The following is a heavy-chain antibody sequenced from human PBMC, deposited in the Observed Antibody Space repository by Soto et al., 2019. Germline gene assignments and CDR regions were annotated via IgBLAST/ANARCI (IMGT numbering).Heavy chain of an antibody. J-gene: IGHJ4*02. D-gene: IGHD2-8*01. Sequence: SETLSLTCTVSGGSISSGDYYWSWIRQPPGKGLEWIGYIYYSGSTYYNPSLKSRVTISVDTSKNQFSLKLSSVTAADTAVYYCASGGILYISDGFYFDYWGQGTLVTVSS. V-gene: IGHV4-30-4*02. CDR1: GGSISSGDYY. CDR3: ASGGILYISDGFYFDY. CDR2: IYYSGST.